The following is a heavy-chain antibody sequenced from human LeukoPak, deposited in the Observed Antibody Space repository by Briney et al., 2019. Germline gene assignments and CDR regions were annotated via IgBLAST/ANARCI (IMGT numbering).Heavy chain of an antibody. CDR1: GYTFTGYY. V-gene: IGHV1-2*02. J-gene: IGHJ4*02. Sequence: ASVKVSCKASGYTFTGYYMHWVRQPPGQGLEWMGWINPNSGGTNYAQKFQGRVTMTRDTSISTAYMELSRLRSDDTAVYYCARDRESIQLFDYWGQGTLVTVSS. D-gene: IGHD5-24*01. CDR3: ARDRESIQLFDY. CDR2: INPNSGGT.